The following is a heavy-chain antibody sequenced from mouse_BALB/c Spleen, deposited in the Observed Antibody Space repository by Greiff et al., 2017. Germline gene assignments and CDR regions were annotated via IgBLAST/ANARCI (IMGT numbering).Heavy chain of an antibody. J-gene: IGHJ4*01. V-gene: IGHV2-4-1*01. CDR1: GFSLTSYG. CDR2: IWSGGST. D-gene: IGHD1-1*01. CDR3: ARILFITTAAMDY. Sequence: VQGVESGPGLVQPSQSLSITCTVSGFSLTSYGVHWVRQSPGKGLEWLGVIWSGGSTDYNAAFISRLSISKDNSKSQVFFKMNSLQADDTAIYYCARILFITTAAMDYWGQGTSVTVSS.